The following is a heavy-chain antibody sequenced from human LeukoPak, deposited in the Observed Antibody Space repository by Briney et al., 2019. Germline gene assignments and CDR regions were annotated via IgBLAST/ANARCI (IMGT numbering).Heavy chain of an antibody. Sequence: AASVKVSCKASGYTFTSYYMHWVRQATGQGLEWMGWMNPNSGNTGYAQKFQGRVTITRNTSISTAYMELSSLRSEDTAVYYCARGRKGTAMVRSRSRGEFFDYWGQGTLVTVSS. D-gene: IGHD5-18*01. CDR1: GYTFTSYY. CDR2: MNPNSGNT. J-gene: IGHJ4*02. CDR3: ARGRKGTAMVRSRSRGEFFDY. V-gene: IGHV1-8*03.